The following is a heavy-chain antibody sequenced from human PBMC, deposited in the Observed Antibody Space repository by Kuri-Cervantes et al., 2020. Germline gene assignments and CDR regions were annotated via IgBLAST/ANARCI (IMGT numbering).Heavy chain of an antibody. CDR3: ARGAGSSYYYHGMDV. CDR1: GGSISSSSYY. Sequence: ESLKISCTVSGGSISSSSYYWGWIRQPPGKGLEWIGSIYYTGSTFDNPSLKSRVSMSVDTSKNQFSLRLTSVTAADTAAYYCARGAGSSYYYHGMDVWGQGTTVTV. D-gene: IGHD6-19*01. V-gene: IGHV4-39*07. CDR2: IYYTGST. J-gene: IGHJ6*02.